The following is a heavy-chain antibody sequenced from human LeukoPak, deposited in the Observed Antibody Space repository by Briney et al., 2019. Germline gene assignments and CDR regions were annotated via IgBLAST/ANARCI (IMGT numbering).Heavy chain of an antibody. CDR3: ARAGGMGYNWNYADY. J-gene: IGHJ4*02. V-gene: IGHV4-61*02. Sequence: SETLSLTCTVSGGSISSGDYYWSWIRQPAGKGLEWIGRIYTSGSTNYNPSLKSRVTMSVDTSKNQFSLKLSSVTAADTAVYYCARAGGMGYNWNYADYWGQGTLVTVSS. CDR2: IYTSGST. D-gene: IGHD1-7*01. CDR1: GGSISSGDYY.